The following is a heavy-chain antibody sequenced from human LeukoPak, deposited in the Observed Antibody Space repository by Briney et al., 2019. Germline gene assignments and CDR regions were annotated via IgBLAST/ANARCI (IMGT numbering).Heavy chain of an antibody. V-gene: IGHV3-9*01. D-gene: IGHD6-6*01. Sequence: PGRSLRLSCAASGFAFDDYAMHWVRQAPGKGLEWVSGISWNSGSIGYADSVKGRFTISRDNAKNSLYLQMNSLRAEDTALYYCAKGRRGNPSIEYFDYWGQGTLVTVSS. CDR2: ISWNSGSI. CDR1: GFAFDDYA. CDR3: AKGRRGNPSIEYFDY. J-gene: IGHJ4*02.